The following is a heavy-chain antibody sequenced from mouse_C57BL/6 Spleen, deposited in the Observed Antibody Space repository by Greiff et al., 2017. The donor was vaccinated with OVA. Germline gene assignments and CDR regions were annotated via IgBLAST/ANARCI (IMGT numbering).Heavy chain of an antibody. D-gene: IGHD2-5*01. CDR3: ARESNSFYAMDY. CDR1: GFSLTSYG. J-gene: IGHJ4*01. V-gene: IGHV2-6*03. Sequence: QVQLKQSGPGLVAPSQSLSITCTVSGFSLTSYGVHWVRQPPGKGLEWLVVIWSDGSTTYNSALKSRLSISKDNSKSQVFLKMNSLQTDDTAMYYCARESNSFYAMDYWGQGTSVTVSS. CDR2: IWSDGST.